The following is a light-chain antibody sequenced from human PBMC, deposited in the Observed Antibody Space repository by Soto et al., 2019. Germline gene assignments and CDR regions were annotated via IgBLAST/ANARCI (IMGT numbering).Light chain of an antibody. CDR2: AIS. V-gene: IGKV3-20*01. CDR3: QQYDSSPRT. CDR1: HTISSSY. J-gene: IGKJ1*01. Sequence: ENVLTQSPGTLSLSPGQRATLSCRASHTISSSYLAWYQQKPGQAPRLLINAISDRATGVPDRFRGSGSGTDFTLTITRLEPEDFAVYFCQQYDSSPRTFGQGTKVDIK.